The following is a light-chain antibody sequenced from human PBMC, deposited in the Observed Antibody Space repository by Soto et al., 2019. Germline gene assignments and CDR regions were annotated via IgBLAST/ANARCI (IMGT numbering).Light chain of an antibody. CDR1: QSVSSSY. CDR3: QQYGSSPGT. Sequence: EIVLTQSPGTLSLSPGERATLSCRASQSVSSSYLAWYQQKPGQAPRLLIYGPSSKATGIPDRFSGSGSGTDFTLTISRLEPEDLAVYYCQQYGSSPGTFGQGTKVEIK. CDR2: GPS. J-gene: IGKJ1*01. V-gene: IGKV3-20*01.